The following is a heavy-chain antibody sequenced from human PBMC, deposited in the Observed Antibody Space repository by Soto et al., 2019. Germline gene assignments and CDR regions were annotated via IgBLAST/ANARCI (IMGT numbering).Heavy chain of an antibody. V-gene: IGHV3-30*18. D-gene: IGHD5-12*01. J-gene: IGHJ4*02. CDR2: ISYDGSNK. Sequence: PGGSLRLSCAASGFTFSSYGMHWVRQAPGKGLEWVAVISYDGSNKYYADSVKGRFTISRDNSKNTLYLQMNSLRAEDTAVYYCAKAMTFYGYNPLFDYWGQGTLVTVSS. CDR1: GFTFSSYG. CDR3: AKAMTFYGYNPLFDY.